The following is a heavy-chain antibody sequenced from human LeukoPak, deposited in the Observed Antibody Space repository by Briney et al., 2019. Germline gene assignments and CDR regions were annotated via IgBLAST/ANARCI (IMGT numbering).Heavy chain of an antibody. Sequence: KTGGSLRLSCAASGSTFSSYSMSWVRQAPGKGLEWVGRIKSKTDGGTTDYAAPVKGRFTISRDDSKNTLYLQMNSLKTEDTAVYYCVSWFDPWGQGTLVTVSS. CDR1: GSTFSSYS. CDR2: IKSKTDGGTT. J-gene: IGHJ5*02. CDR3: VSWFDP. V-gene: IGHV3-15*01.